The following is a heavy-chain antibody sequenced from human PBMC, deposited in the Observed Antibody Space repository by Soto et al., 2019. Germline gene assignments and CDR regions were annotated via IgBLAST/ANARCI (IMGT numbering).Heavy chain of an antibody. J-gene: IGHJ4*02. D-gene: IGHD1-1*01. CDR2: IIPILGIA. V-gene: IGHV1-69*02. CDR1: GGTFSSYT. Sequence: ASVKVSCKASGGTFSSYTISWVRQAPGQGLEWMGRIIPILGIANYAQKFQGRVTITADKSTSTAYMELSSLRSEDTAVYYCASVTTGTKRPLYAYYFDYWGQGTLVTVSS. CDR3: ASVTTGTKRPLYAYYFDY.